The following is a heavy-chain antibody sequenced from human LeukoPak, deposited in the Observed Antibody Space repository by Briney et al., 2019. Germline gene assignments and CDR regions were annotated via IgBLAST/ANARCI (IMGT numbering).Heavy chain of an antibody. CDR2: ISGSGGST. CDR1: GFTFSSYA. V-gene: IGHV3-23*01. CDR3: AKARRRGYSYGYDY. J-gene: IGHJ4*02. Sequence: GGSLRLPCAASGFTFSSYAMSWVRQAPGKGLEWVSAISGSGGSTYYADSVKGRFTISRDNSKNTLYLQMNSLRAEDTAVYYCAKARRRGYSYGYDYWGQGTLVTVSS. D-gene: IGHD5-18*01.